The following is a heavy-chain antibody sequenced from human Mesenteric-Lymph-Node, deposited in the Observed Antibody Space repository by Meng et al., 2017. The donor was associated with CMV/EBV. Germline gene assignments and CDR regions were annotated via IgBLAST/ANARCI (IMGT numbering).Heavy chain of an antibody. CDR2: ISSSSSYI. V-gene: IGHV3-21*01. Sequence: GESLKISCAASGFTFSSYSMNWVHQAPGKGLEWVSSISSSSSYIYYADSVKGRFTISRDNAKNSLYLQMNSLRAEDTAVYYCAKATGRFGELYSPADYWGQGTLVTVSS. J-gene: IGHJ4*02. CDR1: GFTFSSYS. D-gene: IGHD3-10*01. CDR3: AKATGRFGELYSPADY.